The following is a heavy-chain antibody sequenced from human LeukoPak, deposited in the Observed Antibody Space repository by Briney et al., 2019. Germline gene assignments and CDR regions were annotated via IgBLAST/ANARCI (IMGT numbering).Heavy chain of an antibody. J-gene: IGHJ4*02. CDR2: ISGTGGST. V-gene: IGHV3-23*01. D-gene: IGHD3-22*01. CDR1: GFTFSSSA. Sequence: GFLRLSCAASGFTFSSSAMSWVRQAPGKGLGWVSAISGTGGSTFYADSVKGRFTISRDNSKNTLYLQMNSLRAEDTAVYYCAKVADTSGYYYSDYWGQGTLVTVSS. CDR3: AKVADTSGYYYSDY.